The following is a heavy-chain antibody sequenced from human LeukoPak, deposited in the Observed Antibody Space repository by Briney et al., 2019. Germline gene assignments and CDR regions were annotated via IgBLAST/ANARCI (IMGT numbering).Heavy chain of an antibody. Sequence: GGSLRLSCAASGFTFSSYWMHWVRQAPGKGLVWVSRINSDGSRTTYADSVKGRFTISRGNAKNTLHLQMNSLRAGDTAVYYCARDVQAGPGYWGQGTLVTVSS. V-gene: IGHV3-74*01. J-gene: IGHJ4*02. CDR3: ARDVQAGPGY. CDR2: INSDGSRT. D-gene: IGHD6-19*01. CDR1: GFTFSSYW.